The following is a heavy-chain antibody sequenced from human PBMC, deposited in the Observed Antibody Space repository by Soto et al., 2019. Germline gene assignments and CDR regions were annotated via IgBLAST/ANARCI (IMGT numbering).Heavy chain of an antibody. CDR2: IDPVDSYV. CDR3: ARIESIARNWFDP. CDR1: GFSFTNYW. J-gene: IGHJ5*02. Sequence: PGESLKISCKTSGFSFTNYWISWVRHVPGKGLEWMGNIDPVDSYVNHSPSFQGHVTFSVDTSISTAFLHWSSLQASDSATYFCARIESIARNWFDPWGQGTLVTVSS. V-gene: IGHV5-10-1*01. D-gene: IGHD6-13*01.